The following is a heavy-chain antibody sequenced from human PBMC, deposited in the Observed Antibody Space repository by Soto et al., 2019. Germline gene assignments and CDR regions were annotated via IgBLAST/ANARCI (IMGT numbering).Heavy chain of an antibody. Sequence: GGSLRLSCAASGFTFSSYAMHWVRQAPGKGLEWVAVISYDGSNKYYADSVKGRFTISRDNSKNTLYLQMNSLRAEDTAVYYCANSDDFDYWGQGTLVTVSS. J-gene: IGHJ4*02. CDR2: ISYDGSNK. CDR1: GFTFSSYA. CDR3: ANSDDFDY. V-gene: IGHV3-30-3*01.